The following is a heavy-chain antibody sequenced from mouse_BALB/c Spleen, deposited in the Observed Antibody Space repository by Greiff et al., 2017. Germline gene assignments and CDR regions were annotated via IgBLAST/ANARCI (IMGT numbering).Heavy chain of an antibody. D-gene: IGHD2-4*01. CDR1: GYSFTGYF. J-gene: IGHJ2*01. V-gene: IGHV1-20*01. Sequence: VQLQQSGPELVKPGASVKISCKASGYSFTGYFMNWVMQSHGKSLEWIGYIDPYNGGTSYNQKFKGKATLTVDKSSSTAYMQLSSLTSEDSAVYYCTKDDYDVYYFDYWGQGTTLTVSS. CDR3: TKDDYDVYYFDY. CDR2: IDPYNGGT.